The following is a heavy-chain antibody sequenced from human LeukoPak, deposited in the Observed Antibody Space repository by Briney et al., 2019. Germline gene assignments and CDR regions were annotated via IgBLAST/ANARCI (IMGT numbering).Heavy chain of an antibody. CDR3: AVFLMTTVTSFDY. J-gene: IGHJ4*02. Sequence: GASVKVSCKASGYTFTSYDINWVRQATGQRLEWMGWMNPNSGNTGYAQKFQGRVTMTRNTSISTAYMELSSLRSEDTAVYYCAVFLMTTVTSFDYWGQGTLVTVSS. CDR1: GYTFTSYD. D-gene: IGHD4-17*01. CDR2: MNPNSGNT. V-gene: IGHV1-8*01.